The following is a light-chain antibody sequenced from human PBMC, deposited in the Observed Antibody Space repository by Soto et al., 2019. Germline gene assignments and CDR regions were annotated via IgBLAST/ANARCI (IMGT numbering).Light chain of an antibody. J-gene: IGKJ1*01. CDR3: QHYNTYSWT. V-gene: IGKV1-5*03. CDR1: QTITTN. Sequence: DIPMTQSPSTLSAVVGDRVTITCRASQTITTNMAWYQQKPGRAPKLLISEASNLQRGVPPRFSGGGSGTDFTLTISSLQPDDFATYYCQHYNTYSWTFGQGTKVEI. CDR2: EAS.